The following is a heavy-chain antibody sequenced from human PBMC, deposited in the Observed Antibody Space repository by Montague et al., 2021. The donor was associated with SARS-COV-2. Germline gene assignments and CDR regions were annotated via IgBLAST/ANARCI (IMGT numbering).Heavy chain of an antibody. CDR2: ISYDGSNK. CDR3: AREGDIVAVTDAFDI. V-gene: IGHV3-30-3*01. Sequence: SLRLSCAASGFTFSSYAMHWVRQAPGKGLEWVAVISYDGSNKYYXDSVKGRFTISRDNSKNTLYLQMNSLRAEDTAVYYCAREGDIVAVTDAFDIWGQGTMVTVS. D-gene: IGHD2-21*02. J-gene: IGHJ3*02. CDR1: GFTFSSYA.